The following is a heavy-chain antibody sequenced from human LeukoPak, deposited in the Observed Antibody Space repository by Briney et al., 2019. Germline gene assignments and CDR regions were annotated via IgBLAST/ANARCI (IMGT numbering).Heavy chain of an antibody. CDR1: GYTFTGYY. CDR2: INPNSGGT. V-gene: IGHV1-2*02. D-gene: IGHD6-25*01. J-gene: IGHJ3*02. CDR3: ARGLSSPAGPGAFDI. Sequence: GASVKVSCKASGYTFTGYYMHWVRQAPGQGLEWMGWINPNSGGTNYAQKFQGRVTMTRDTSISTAYMELSRLRSDDTAVYYCARGLSSPAGPGAFDIWGQGTMVTVSS.